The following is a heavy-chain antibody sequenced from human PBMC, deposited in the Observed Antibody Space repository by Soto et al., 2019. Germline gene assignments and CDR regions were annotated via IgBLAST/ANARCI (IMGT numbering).Heavy chain of an antibody. Sequence: PGGSLRLSCAASGLTFSSYAMSWVRQAPGKGLEWVSAISGSGGSTYYADSVKGRFTISRDNSKNTLYLQMNSLRAEDTAVYYCAKDQSVVVETAFGLDPFDLWGQGTMVTVSS. CDR1: GLTFSSYA. CDR3: AKDQSVVVETAFGLDPFDL. J-gene: IGHJ3*01. V-gene: IGHV3-23*01. CDR2: ISGSGGST. D-gene: IGHD2-21*02.